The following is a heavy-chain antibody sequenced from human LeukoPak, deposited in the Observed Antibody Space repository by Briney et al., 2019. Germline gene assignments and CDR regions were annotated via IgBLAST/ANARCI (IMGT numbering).Heavy chain of an antibody. CDR1: GGSISRSGYS. D-gene: IGHD6-19*01. CDR3: ARQQSIAVAATDY. V-gene: IGHV4-30-2*01. Sequence: SQTLSLTCTVSGGSISRSGYSWSWIRQPPGKDLEWIGYIYYSGGTYYNPSLKSRVTISVDRSNNQFSLKLSSVTAADTAVYYCARQQSIAVAATDYWGQGTLVTVSS. CDR2: IYYSGGT. J-gene: IGHJ4*02.